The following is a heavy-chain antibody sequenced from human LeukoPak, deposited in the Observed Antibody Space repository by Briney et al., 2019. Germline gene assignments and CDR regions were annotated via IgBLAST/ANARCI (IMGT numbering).Heavy chain of an antibody. CDR3: ARDPGGPIAAAATYGY. J-gene: IGHJ4*02. CDR1: GFTFTKYW. Sequence: GGSLRLSCAASGFTFTKYWMTWVRQAPGKGLEWVGNIKQDGSDKNYMDSVKGRFTISRDNTKNSVYLQMSSLRAEDTAVYYCARDPGGPIAAAATYGYWGQGTLVTVSS. V-gene: IGHV3-7*01. CDR2: IKQDGSDK. D-gene: IGHD6-13*01.